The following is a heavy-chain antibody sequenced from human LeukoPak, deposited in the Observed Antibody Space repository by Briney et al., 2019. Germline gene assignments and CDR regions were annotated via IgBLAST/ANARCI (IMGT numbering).Heavy chain of an antibody. J-gene: IGHJ6*02. CDR3: ARDHTETSSLNFRNYYYYGMDI. CDR1: GGSIRSGDYS. D-gene: IGHD4-4*01. CDR2: IYYSGST. Sequence: TSETLSLTCTVSGGSIRSGDYSWNWIRQHPGKGLEWIGYIYYSGSTYYNPSLTSRVTMPVDTSKNQFSLKLSSVTAADTAIYYCARDHTETSSLNFRNYYYYGMDIWGQGTTVIVSS. V-gene: IGHV4-31*03.